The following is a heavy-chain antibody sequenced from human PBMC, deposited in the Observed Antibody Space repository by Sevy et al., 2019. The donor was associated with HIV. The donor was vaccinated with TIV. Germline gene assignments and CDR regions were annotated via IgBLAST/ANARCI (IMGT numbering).Heavy chain of an antibody. D-gene: IGHD2-8*01. CDR3: ARGRKTTEEWLEELDYYYGLDV. Sequence: GESLKISCAASGFSLTTSDMHWVRQAPGKGLEWVAYVRNDGSNKYYADSVRDRFTISRDSPKNTRYLQMNSLREEDTAIYYCARGRKTTEEWLEELDYYYGLDVWGQGTTVTVSS. CDR2: VRNDGSNK. CDR1: GFSLTTSD. J-gene: IGHJ6*02. V-gene: IGHV3-30*02.